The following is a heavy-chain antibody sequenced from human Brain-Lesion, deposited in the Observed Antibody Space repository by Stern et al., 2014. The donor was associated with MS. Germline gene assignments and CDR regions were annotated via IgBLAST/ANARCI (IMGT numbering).Heavy chain of an antibody. CDR3: ARAELELRYGETVYYFDY. CDR1: GGSISSYY. Sequence: MQLVESGPGLVKPSETLSLTCTVSGGSISSYYWSWIRQPPGKGLEWIGYIYYSGSTNYNPSLKSRVTISVDTSKNQFSLKLSSVTAADTAVYYCARAELELRYGETVYYFDYWGQGTLVTVSS. J-gene: IGHJ4*02. CDR2: IYYSGST. V-gene: IGHV4-59*01. D-gene: IGHD1-7*01.